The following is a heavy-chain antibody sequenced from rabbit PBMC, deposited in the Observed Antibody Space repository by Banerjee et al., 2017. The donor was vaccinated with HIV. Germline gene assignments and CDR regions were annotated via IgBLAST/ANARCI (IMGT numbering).Heavy chain of an antibody. CDR1: RFSFSSSYW. J-gene: IGHJ6*01. V-gene: IGHV1S45*01. D-gene: IGHD2-1*01. Sequence: QEQLVESGGGLVQPEGSLTLTCTASRFSFSSSYWICWVRQAPGKGLEWITCIYTISGSPWYASWAKGRFTISKTSSTTVTLQMTSLTAADTATYFCASTYGESTYHPALWGPGTLVTVS. CDR2: IYTISGSP. CDR3: ASTYGESTYHPAL.